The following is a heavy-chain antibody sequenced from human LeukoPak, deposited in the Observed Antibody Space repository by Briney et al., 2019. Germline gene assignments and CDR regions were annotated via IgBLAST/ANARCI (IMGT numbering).Heavy chain of an antibody. D-gene: IGHD3-3*01. CDR1: AFITYG. Sequence: RSGGSLRLSCAASAFITYGMHWVRQAPGKGLEWVAFIPSDGSDKYYADSVKGRFTISRDNSKNTLYLQMNSLRAEDTAVYYCALQLRFLEWLLDYWGLGTLVTVSS. J-gene: IGHJ4*02. CDR3: ALQLRFLEWLLDY. CDR2: IPSDGSDK. V-gene: IGHV3-30*02.